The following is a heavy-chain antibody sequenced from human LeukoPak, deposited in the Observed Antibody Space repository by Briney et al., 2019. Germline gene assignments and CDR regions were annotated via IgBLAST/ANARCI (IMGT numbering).Heavy chain of an antibody. CDR3: ARDGGQLWPRRYSGMDV. Sequence: PGGSLRLSCAASGFTFSSYSMNWVRQAPGKGLEWVSSISSSSSYIYYADSVKGRFTISRDNAKNSLYLQMNSLRAEDTAVYYCARDGGQLWPRRYSGMDVWGQGTTVTLSS. J-gene: IGHJ6*02. CDR1: GFTFSSYS. CDR2: ISSSSSYI. D-gene: IGHD5-18*01. V-gene: IGHV3-21*01.